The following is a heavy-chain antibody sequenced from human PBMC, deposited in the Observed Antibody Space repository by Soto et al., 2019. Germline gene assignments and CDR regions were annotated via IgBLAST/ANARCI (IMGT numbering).Heavy chain of an antibody. Sequence: LSCAASGFPFGTYWMSWVRQAPGRGLEWVANIKQDGSEQYYVDSVRGRFTISRDNGKNSLYLQMNGLRAEDTAVYYCAKDWRYCSAASCPLAEYFQHWGQGTLVTVSS. CDR2: IKQDGSEQ. CDR1: GFPFGTYW. V-gene: IGHV3-7*03. J-gene: IGHJ1*01. D-gene: IGHD2-15*01. CDR3: AKDWRYCSAASCPLAEYFQH.